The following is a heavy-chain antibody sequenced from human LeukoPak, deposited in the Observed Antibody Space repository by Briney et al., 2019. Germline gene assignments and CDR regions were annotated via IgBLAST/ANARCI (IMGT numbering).Heavy chain of an antibody. V-gene: IGHV3-7*01. D-gene: IGHD4-17*01. J-gene: IGHJ4*02. Sequence: PGGSLRLSCAASGFSFSTYWMSWVRQAPGKGLEWVASTNQDGTANYYVDSVRGRFTISRDNAKKSLYLQMNSLRAEDTALYYCARDPHDYGASDFDSWGQGTLVTVSS. CDR2: TNQDGTAN. CDR1: GFSFSTYW. CDR3: ARDPHDYGASDFDS.